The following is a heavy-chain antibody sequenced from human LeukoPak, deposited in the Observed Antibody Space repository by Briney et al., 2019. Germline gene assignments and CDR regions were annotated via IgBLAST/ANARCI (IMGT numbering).Heavy chain of an antibody. V-gene: IGHV4-38-2*02. CDR1: GYSISSGYY. CDR3: ASAHYEATGLGYYFKF. Sequence: ASETLSLTCNVSGYSISSGYYWGWIRQSPGTGLEWIGTVYHTGTTYYSPSLKSRLAISLDTSTNRFSLKLTSVTATDTAVYYCASAHYEATGLGYYFKFWGQGTLVSVSS. J-gene: IGHJ4*02. CDR2: VYHTGTT. D-gene: IGHD2-8*02.